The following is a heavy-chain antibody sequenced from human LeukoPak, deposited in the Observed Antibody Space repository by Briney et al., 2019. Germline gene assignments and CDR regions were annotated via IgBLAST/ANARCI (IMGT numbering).Heavy chain of an antibody. CDR3: ASLDYYDSSGYSP. J-gene: IGHJ5*02. CDR2: INPNSGGT. D-gene: IGHD3-22*01. CDR1: GYTFTGYY. V-gene: IGHV1-2*06. Sequence: GASVKVSCKASGYTFTGYYMRWVRQAPGQGLEWMGRINPNSGGTNYAQKFQGRVTMTRDTSISTAYMELSRLRSDDTAVYYCASLDYYDSSGYSPWGQGTLVTVSS.